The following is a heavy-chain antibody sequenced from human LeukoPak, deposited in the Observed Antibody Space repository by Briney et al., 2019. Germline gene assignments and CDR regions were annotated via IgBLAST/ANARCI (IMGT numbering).Heavy chain of an antibody. V-gene: IGHV1-46*01. D-gene: IGHD5-18*01. CDR1: GYSFTSHY. J-gene: IGHJ4*02. CDR2: INPSGSST. CDR3: ARVPSYGAPFDY. Sequence: GASVKVSCKASGYSFTSHYMHWVRQAPGQGLEWLGLINPSGSSTLYAQKFQGRVTMTRDMSTSTVYMELSSLRSEDTAVYYCARVPSYGAPFDYWGQGTLVTVSS.